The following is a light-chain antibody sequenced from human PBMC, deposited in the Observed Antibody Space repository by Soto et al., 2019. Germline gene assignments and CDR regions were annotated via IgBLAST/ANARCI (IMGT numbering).Light chain of an antibody. Sequence: EIVMTQSPATLSVSPGEMATLSRRASQSVSSNSAWYQQKPGQAPRLLISGASTRATGIPSRFSGSGSGTELAVTIRSRRAGGFAVDYWQHYKGWRPWTFGQGTKVEIK. J-gene: IGKJ1*01. V-gene: IGKV3-15*01. CDR1: QSVSSN. CDR2: GAS. CDR3: QHYKGWRPWT.